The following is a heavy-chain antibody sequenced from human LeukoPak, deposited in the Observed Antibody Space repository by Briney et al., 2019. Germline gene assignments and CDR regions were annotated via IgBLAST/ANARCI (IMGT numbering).Heavy chain of an antibody. D-gene: IGHD3-16*01. Sequence: GGSLRLSCAASGFTFCSYSMNWVRQAPGKGLEWVSSISSSSSYIYYADSVKGRFTISRDNAKNSLYLQMNSLRAEDTAVYYCARAHMGDFDYWGQGTLVTVSS. J-gene: IGHJ4*02. CDR3: ARAHMGDFDY. CDR1: GFTFCSYS. CDR2: ISSSSSYI. V-gene: IGHV3-21*01.